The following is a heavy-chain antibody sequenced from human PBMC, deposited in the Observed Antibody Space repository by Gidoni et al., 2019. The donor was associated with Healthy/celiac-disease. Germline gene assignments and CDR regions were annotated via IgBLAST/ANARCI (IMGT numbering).Heavy chain of an antibody. D-gene: IGHD3-9*01. CDR1: GVSISSGSYY. J-gene: IGHJ2*01. CDR3: ARGPLELRYFDWLGGYFDL. CDR2: IYTSGST. Sequence: QVQLQESGPGLVKPSQTLSLTCTVSGVSISSGSYYWSWIRQPAGKGLEWIGRIYTSGSTNYNPSLKSRVTISVDTSKNQFSLKLSSVTAADTAVYYCARGPLELRYFDWLGGYFDLWGRGTLVTVSS. V-gene: IGHV4-61*02.